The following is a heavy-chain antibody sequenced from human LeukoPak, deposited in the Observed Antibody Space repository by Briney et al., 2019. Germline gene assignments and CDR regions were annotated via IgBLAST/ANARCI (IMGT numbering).Heavy chain of an antibody. J-gene: IGHJ1*01. V-gene: IGHV1-69*01. CDR1: GGTFSSYA. Sequence: GSSVKVSCKASGGTFSSYAISWVRQAPGQGLEWMGGITSMFGTAKYAQKFQGRVTITADESTSTAYMELSSLRSEDTAVYYCARDSSEFRSLIPHWGQGTLVTVSS. D-gene: IGHD2-21*01. CDR2: ITSMFGTA. CDR3: ARDSSEFRSLIPH.